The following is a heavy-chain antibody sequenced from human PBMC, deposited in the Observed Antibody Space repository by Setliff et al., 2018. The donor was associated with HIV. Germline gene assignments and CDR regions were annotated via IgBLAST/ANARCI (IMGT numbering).Heavy chain of an antibody. CDR2: IKGSGDTT. Sequence: PGGSLRLSCAASAFTFSNAWMNWVRQAPGKGLEWVGRIKGSGDTTYYADSVKGRFTVSRDNSKNTLYLQMNSLRGEDTAVYYCSRHLGYCSTTNSCWGQGTPVTVSS. CDR3: SRHLGYCSTTNSC. J-gene: IGHJ4*02. V-gene: IGHV3-48*01. CDR1: AFTFSNAW. D-gene: IGHD2-2*03.